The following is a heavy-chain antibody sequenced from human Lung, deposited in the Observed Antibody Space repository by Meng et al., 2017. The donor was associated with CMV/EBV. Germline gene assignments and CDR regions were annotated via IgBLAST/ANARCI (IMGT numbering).Heavy chain of an antibody. CDR3: ARERYLVPAASPDYYYYGMDV. J-gene: IGHJ6*02. CDR1: GGTFSTYT. Sequence: SVKVSCKASGGTFSTYTFNWVRQAPGQGLEWMGRIIPILHTPNYAQKFQGRVTFTADKSTSTAYMELSNLRSEDTAIYYCARERYLVPAASPDYYYYGMDVWGQGTTVTVSS. D-gene: IGHD2-2*01. CDR2: IIPILHTP. V-gene: IGHV1-69*08.